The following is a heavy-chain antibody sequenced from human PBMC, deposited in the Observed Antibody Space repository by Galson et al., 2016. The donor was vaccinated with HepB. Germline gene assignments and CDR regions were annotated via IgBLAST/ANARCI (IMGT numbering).Heavy chain of an antibody. J-gene: IGHJ4*02. CDR2: TYYRSKFYD. CDR3: VRVLHSISWYYFDS. D-gene: IGHD6-13*01. V-gene: IGHV6-1*01. CDR1: GDSVSSRSAS. Sequence: CAISGDSVSSRSASWNWIRQSPSRGLEWLGRTYYRSKFYDDYAESVRSRLNINPDTSKNQFSLQLSSVTPEDTAVYYCVRVLHSISWYYFDSWGQGTPVTVTS.